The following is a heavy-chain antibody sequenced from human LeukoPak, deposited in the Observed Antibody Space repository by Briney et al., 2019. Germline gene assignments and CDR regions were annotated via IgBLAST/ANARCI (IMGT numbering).Heavy chain of an antibody. CDR2: ISYDGSYK. CDR3: AKVGDYGDYALDY. Sequence: GGSLRLSCAASGFTFSSYGMHWVRQAPGKGLEWVAVISYDGSYKYYADSVKGRFTISRDDSKNTLYLQMNSLRAEDTAVYYCAKVGDYGDYALDYWGQGTLVTVSS. CDR1: GFTFSSYG. V-gene: IGHV3-30*18. D-gene: IGHD4-17*01. J-gene: IGHJ4*02.